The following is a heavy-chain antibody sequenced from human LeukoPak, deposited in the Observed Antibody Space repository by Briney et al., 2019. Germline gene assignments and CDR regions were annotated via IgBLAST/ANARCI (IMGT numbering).Heavy chain of an antibody. J-gene: IGHJ6*03. CDR2: IKQDGSEK. Sequence: GGSLRLSCAASGFTFSSYWMSWVRQAPGKGLEWVANIKQDGSEKYYVDSVKGRFTISRDNAKNSLYLQMNSLRAEDTAVYYCARVSRQQLEYYYYYYMDVWGKGTTVTVSS. V-gene: IGHV3-7*01. CDR1: GFTFSSYW. CDR3: ARVSRQQLEYYYYYYMDV. D-gene: IGHD6-13*01.